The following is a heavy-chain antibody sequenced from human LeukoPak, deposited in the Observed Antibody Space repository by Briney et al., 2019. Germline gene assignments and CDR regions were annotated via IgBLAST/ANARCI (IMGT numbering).Heavy chain of an antibody. V-gene: IGHV4-34*01. J-gene: IGHJ4*02. CDR1: GGSFSGYY. CDR3: ARGRRVGYLAVAGWAPDY. CDR2: INQSGST. Sequence: SETLSLTCAVSGGSFSGYYWSWIRQPPGKGLEWIGEINQSGSTNYNPSLKSRVTISVDTSKNQFSLTLSSVTAADTAVYYCARGRRVGYLAVAGWAPDYWGQGTLVTVSS. D-gene: IGHD6-19*01.